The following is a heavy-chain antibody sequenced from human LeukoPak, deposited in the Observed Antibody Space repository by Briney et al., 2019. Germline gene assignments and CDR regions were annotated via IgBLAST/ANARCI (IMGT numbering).Heavy chain of an antibody. CDR2: ISGSGGST. D-gene: IGHD3-22*01. J-gene: IGHJ4*02. V-gene: IGHV3-23*01. CDR3: AKDIYDSSGFDY. CDR1: GFTFSSYA. Sequence: PGGSLRLSCAGSGFTFSSYAMSWVRQALGKGLEWVSAISGSGGSTYYADSVKGRFTISRDNSKNTLYLQMNSLRAEDTAVYYCAKDIYDSSGFDYWGQGTLVTVSS.